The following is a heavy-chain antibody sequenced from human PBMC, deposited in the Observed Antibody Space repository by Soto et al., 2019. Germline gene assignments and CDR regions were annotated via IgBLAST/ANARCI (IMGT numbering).Heavy chain of an antibody. CDR3: ARYCSSTSCHYYYYCMDV. Sequence: QVQLVQSGAEVKKPGSSVKVSCKASGGTFSSYAISWVRQAPGQGLEWMGGIIPICGTANYAQKFQGRVTITADKSTSTAYMELSSLRSEDTAVYYCARYCSSTSCHYYYYCMDVWGQGTTVTVSS. CDR1: GGTFSSYA. V-gene: IGHV1-69*06. J-gene: IGHJ6*02. D-gene: IGHD2-2*01. CDR2: IIPICGTA.